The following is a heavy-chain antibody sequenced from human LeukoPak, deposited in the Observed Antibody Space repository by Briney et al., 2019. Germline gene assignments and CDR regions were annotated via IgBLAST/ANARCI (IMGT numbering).Heavy chain of an antibody. Sequence: SKTLSLTCAVYGGSFSGYYWSWIRQPPGKGLEWIGEINHSGSTNYNPSLKSRVTISVDTSKNQFSLKLSSVTAADTAVYYCARGPTTTSALYYYYYGMDVWGQGTTVTVSS. J-gene: IGHJ6*02. D-gene: IGHD4-17*01. CDR1: GGSFSGYY. CDR3: ARGPTTTSALYYYYYGMDV. V-gene: IGHV4-34*01. CDR2: INHSGST.